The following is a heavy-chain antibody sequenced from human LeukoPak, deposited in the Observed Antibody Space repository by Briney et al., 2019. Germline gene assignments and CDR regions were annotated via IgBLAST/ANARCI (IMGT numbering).Heavy chain of an antibody. J-gene: IGHJ4*02. CDR3: AKEDSIAVAGFDY. CDR1: GFTVSSNY. Sequence: GGSLRLSCAASGFTVSSNYMSWVRQAPGKGLEWVSAISPWSDYIYYVDSVKGRFTISRDYAKNSLYLQMNSLRAEDTAVYYCAKEDSIAVAGFDYWGQGTLVTVSS. CDR2: ISPWSDYI. V-gene: IGHV3-21*01. D-gene: IGHD6-19*01.